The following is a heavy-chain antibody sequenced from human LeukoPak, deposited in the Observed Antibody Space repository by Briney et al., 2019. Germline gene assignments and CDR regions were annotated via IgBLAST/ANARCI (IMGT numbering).Heavy chain of an antibody. CDR2: ISSSGSTI. CDR3: ARVMITFGGVIVRGFDY. D-gene: IGHD3-16*02. Sequence: GGSLRLSCAASGFTFSSYAMSWIRQAPGKGLEWVSYISSSGSTIYYADSVKGRFTISRDNAKNSLYLQMNSLRAEDTAVYYCARVMITFGGVIVRGFDYWGQGTLVTVSS. J-gene: IGHJ4*02. V-gene: IGHV3-11*04. CDR1: GFTFSSYA.